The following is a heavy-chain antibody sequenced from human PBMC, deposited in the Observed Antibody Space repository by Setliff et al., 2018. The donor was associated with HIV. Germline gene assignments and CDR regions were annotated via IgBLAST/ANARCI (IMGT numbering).Heavy chain of an antibody. CDR3: ARGGFNHAFDI. CDR1: GFTFNSYW. V-gene: IGHV3-74*01. Sequence: GGSLRLSCVASGFTFNSYWMYWVRQAPGKGLVCVSRVNNDGTDTIYADSVKGRFTISRDIAKSTVYLQMGSLSADDTAVYYCARGGFNHAFDIWGQGTMVTVSS. D-gene: IGHD2-15*01. CDR2: VNNDGTDT. J-gene: IGHJ3*02.